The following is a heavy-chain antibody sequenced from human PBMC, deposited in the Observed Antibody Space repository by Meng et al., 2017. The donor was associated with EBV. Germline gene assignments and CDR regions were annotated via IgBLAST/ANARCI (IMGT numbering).Heavy chain of an antibody. CDR1: GNTFTSYE. D-gene: IGHD1/OR15-1a*01. CDR3: VRELVGGTFDY. J-gene: IGHJ4*02. CDR2: IIPAGGNT. V-gene: IGHV1-46*01. Sequence: VKSVQLGVGVKKPGAPVKVSSQASGNTFTSYELHWVRQAPGQGLEWMGIIIPAGGNTNYAQKFRGRFTMTRDTSTSTVYMDLSILTSEDTAVYYCVRELVGGTFDYWGRGTLVTVSS.